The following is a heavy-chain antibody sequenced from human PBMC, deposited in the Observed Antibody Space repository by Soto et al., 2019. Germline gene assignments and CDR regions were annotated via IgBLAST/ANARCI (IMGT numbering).Heavy chain of an antibody. Sequence: ETLSLTCTVSGGSISSSSYYWGWIRQPPGKGLEWIGSIYYSGSTYYNPSLKSRATISVDTSKNQFSLKLSSVTAADTAVYYCARLRVGDIVVVPAAMCAFDIWGQGTMVTVSS. D-gene: IGHD2-2*01. CDR3: ARLRVGDIVVVPAAMCAFDI. CDR2: IYYSGST. V-gene: IGHV4-39*01. CDR1: GGSISSSSYY. J-gene: IGHJ3*02.